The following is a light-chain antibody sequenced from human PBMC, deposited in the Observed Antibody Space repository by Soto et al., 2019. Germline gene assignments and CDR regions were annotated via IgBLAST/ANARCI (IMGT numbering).Light chain of an antibody. CDR1: QDINKY. CDR2: DAS. V-gene: IGKV1-33*01. Sequence: DIQMTQSPSSLSASVGDRITITCQASQDINKYLNWYQQKLGKAPKLLIYDASNLQRGVPSRFSESGSGTHFSLSISSLQTEDIATYYCQQSQNGPLTFGGGNKVEIK. J-gene: IGKJ4*01. CDR3: QQSQNGPLT.